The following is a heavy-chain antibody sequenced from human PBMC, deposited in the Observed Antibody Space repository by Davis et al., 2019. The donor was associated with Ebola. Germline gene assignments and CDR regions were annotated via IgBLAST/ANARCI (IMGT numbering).Heavy chain of an antibody. CDR3: ARDETHTYSSSWYYYMDV. CDR2: INPHSGAT. CDR1: GYTFTAYY. Sequence: ASVKVSCKASGYTFTAYYMHWVRQAPGQGLEWMGWINPHSGATNYAQNFQGRVTMTTDTSTSTAYMELRSLRSDDTAVYYCARDETHTYSSSWYYYMDVWGKGTTVTVSS. D-gene: IGHD6-13*01. J-gene: IGHJ6*03. V-gene: IGHV1-2*02.